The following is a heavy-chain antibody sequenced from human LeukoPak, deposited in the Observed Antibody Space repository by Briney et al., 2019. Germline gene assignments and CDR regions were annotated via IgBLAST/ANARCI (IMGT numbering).Heavy chain of an antibody. CDR3: AKQSLPAAFHNYFDY. CDR2: ISGSGGST. CDR1: GFTFSSYA. Sequence: GGSLRLSCTASGFTFSSYAMSWVRQAPGKGLEWVSAISGSGGSTYYADSVKGRFTISRDNSKNTLYLQMNSLRAEDTAVYYCAKQSLPAAFHNYFDYWGQGTLVTVSS. D-gene: IGHD2-2*01. J-gene: IGHJ4*02. V-gene: IGHV3-23*01.